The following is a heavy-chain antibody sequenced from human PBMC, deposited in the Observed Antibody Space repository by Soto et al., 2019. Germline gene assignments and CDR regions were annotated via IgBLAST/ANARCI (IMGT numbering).Heavy chain of an antibody. J-gene: IGHJ4*02. CDR1: AFSLSDGGVG. V-gene: IGHV2-5*01. Sequence: QITLKESGPTLVKPTQTLTLTCTFSAFSLSDGGVGVGWVRQPPGKALEWLALIFWNDDKRYSPSLKSRLTITKDTSRNQVFLTMANLDPVDTATYYCARRPESSTWYYFDQWGQGTLVTVSS. CDR2: IFWNDDK. CDR3: ARRPESSTWYYFDQ. D-gene: IGHD6-13*01.